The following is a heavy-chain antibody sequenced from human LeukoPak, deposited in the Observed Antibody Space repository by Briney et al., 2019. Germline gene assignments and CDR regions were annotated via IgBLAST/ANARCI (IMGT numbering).Heavy chain of an antibody. D-gene: IGHD3-9*01. J-gene: IGHJ4*02. V-gene: IGHV4-39*01. Sequence: SETLSLTCTVSGGSISSSSHYWGWIRQPPGKGLEWIGSISYSGSTYYNPSLKSRVTMSVDTSKSQFSLELSSVTAADTSVYFCVRSYVIVTGYYPSDYWGQGTLVTVSS. CDR2: ISYSGST. CDR1: GGSISSSSHY. CDR3: VRSYVIVTGYYPSDY.